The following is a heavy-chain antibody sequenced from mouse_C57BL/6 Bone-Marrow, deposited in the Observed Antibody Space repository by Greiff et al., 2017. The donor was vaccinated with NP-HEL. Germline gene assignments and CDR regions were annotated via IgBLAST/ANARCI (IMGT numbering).Heavy chain of an antibody. CDR1: GYAFSSSW. Sequence: QVQLQQSGPELVKPGASVKISCKASGYAFSSSWMNWVKQRPGKGLEWIGRIYPGDGDTNYNAKFKGKATLTADKSSSTAYMQLSSLTSEDSAVYFCARRGSSYCWYFDVWGTGTTVTVSS. D-gene: IGHD1-1*01. J-gene: IGHJ1*03. V-gene: IGHV1-82*01. CDR3: ARRGSSYCWYFDV. CDR2: IYPGDGDT.